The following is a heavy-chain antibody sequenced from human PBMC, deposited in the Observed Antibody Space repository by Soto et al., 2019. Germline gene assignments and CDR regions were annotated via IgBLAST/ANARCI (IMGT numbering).Heavy chain of an antibody. J-gene: IGHJ6*04. CDR1: GFTCSSYW. CDR2: IKQDGSEK. Sequence: GGSLRLSCAASGFTCSSYWMSWVRQAPGKGLEWVANIKQDGSEKYYVDSVKGRFIISRDNAKNSLYLQMNSLRAEDTAVYYCARVSIPSGSSSCYHYCMLVRDKGTTVTDSS. CDR3: ARVSIPSGSSSCYHYCMLV. V-gene: IGHV3-7*01. D-gene: IGHD6-6*01.